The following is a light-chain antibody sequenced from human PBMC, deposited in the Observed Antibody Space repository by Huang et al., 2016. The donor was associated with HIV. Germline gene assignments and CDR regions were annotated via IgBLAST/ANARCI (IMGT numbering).Light chain of an antibody. V-gene: IGKV3-11*01. CDR1: PSFSSY. Sequence: EVVLTQSPATLSLSPGERATLSCRASPSFSSYLAWYQQKPGQAPRLLIYDASNRATGIPARFSGSGSGTDFTLTISSLEPEDFAVYYCQQRSNWPRTFGQGTKVEIK. CDR3: QQRSNWPRT. CDR2: DAS. J-gene: IGKJ1*01.